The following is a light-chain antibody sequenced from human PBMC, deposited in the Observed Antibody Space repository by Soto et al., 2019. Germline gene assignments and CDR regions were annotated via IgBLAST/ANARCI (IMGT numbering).Light chain of an antibody. CDR1: GYSIGTNT. J-gene: IGLJ2*01. Sequence: QSVLTQPPSASGTPGQRVTISCSANGYSIGTNTVNQYRQLPGTAPKLLIYGNNQRPSGVPDRFSGSKSGTSASLAISGLQSEDEAEYYCAAWDGSLNNVLFGGGTK. CDR3: AAWDGSLNNVL. CDR2: GNN. V-gene: IGLV1-44*01.